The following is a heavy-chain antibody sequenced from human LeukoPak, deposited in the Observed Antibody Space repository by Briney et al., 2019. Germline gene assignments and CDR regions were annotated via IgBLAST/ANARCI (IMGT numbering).Heavy chain of an antibody. D-gene: IGHD3-16*02. CDR1: GYTFTGYY. J-gene: IGHJ6*03. Sequence: GASVKVSCKASGYTFTGYYMHWVRQAPGQGLEWMGWINPNSGGTNYAQKFQGRVTMTRDTSISTAYMELSRLRSDDTAVYYCARDAEIMITFGGVIVVDYYYYYMDVWGKGTTVTISS. CDR2: INPNSGGT. CDR3: ARDAEIMITFGGVIVVDYYYYYMDV. V-gene: IGHV1-2*02.